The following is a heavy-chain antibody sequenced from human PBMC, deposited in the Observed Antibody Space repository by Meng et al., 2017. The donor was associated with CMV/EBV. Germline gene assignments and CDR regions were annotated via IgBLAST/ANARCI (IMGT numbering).Heavy chain of an antibody. D-gene: IGHD1-26*01. J-gene: IGHJ3*02. CDR3: ARARWELLRPFDI. Sequence: ASVKVSCKASGYTFTGYYMHWVRQAPGQGLEWMGWINPNSGGTNYAQKFQGRVTMTRDTSISTAYMELSRLRSDDTAVYYCARARWELLRPFDIWGQGTMVTVSS. CDR2: INPNSGGT. CDR1: GYTFTGYY. V-gene: IGHV1-2*02.